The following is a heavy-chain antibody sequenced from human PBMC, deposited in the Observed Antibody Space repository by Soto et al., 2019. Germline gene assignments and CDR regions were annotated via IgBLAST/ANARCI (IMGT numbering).Heavy chain of an antibody. Sequence: GSGPTLVNPTQTLTLTCTFSGFSLSTSGMCVSWIRQPPGKALEWLALIDWDDDKYYSTSLKTRLTISKDTSKNQVVLTMTNMDPVDTATYYCARIPPYYDFWSGPPLGMDVWGQGTTVTVSS. V-gene: IGHV2-70*01. CDR2: IDWDDDK. D-gene: IGHD3-3*01. CDR1: GFSLSTSGMC. CDR3: ARIPPYYDFWSGPPLGMDV. J-gene: IGHJ6*02.